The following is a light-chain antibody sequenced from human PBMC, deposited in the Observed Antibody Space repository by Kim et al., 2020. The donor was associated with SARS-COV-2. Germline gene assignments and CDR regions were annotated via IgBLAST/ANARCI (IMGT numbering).Light chain of an antibody. CDR3: QQLNSYPLT. V-gene: IGKV1-9*01. J-gene: IGKJ4*01. Sequence: DIQLTQSPSFLSASVGDRVTITCRASQGVSTYLAWYQQKPGKVPKLLIYAASTLQSGVPPRFSGSGSGTEFTLTISSLQPEDFSTYYCQQLNSYPLTFGGGTTVDIK. CDR1: QGVSTY. CDR2: AAS.